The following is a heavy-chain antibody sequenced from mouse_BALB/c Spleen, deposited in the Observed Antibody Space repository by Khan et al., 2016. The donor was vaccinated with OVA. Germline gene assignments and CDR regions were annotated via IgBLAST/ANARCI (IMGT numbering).Heavy chain of an antibody. Sequence: EVQLQESGAELVKPGASVKLSCTASGFNIKDTYIHWVKQRPEQGLEWIGKTDPANDNTQHDPKFQGKATITAVTSSNTAFLQLSSLTSEDTAVYYCARSSAYYRYEYGMDYWGQGTSVTVSS. J-gene: IGHJ4*01. D-gene: IGHD2-14*01. CDR1: GFNIKDTY. CDR2: TDPANDNT. V-gene: IGHV14-3*02. CDR3: ARSSAYYRYEYGMDY.